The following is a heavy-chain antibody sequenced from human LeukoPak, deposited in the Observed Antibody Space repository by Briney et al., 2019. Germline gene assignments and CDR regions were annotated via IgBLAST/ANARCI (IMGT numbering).Heavy chain of an antibody. D-gene: IGHD1-7*01. CDR3: GRTNYFYGLDV. J-gene: IGHJ6*02. Sequence: GGSLRLSCTASGFTFGGYAMTWVRQARGKGLEWVSSISANSEDSYYADPVKGRFTISRDNSRSTLYLQMDSLRADDTAVYYCGRTNYFYGLDVWGQGTTVTVSS. V-gene: IGHV3-23*01. CDR2: ISANSEDS. CDR1: GFTFGGYA.